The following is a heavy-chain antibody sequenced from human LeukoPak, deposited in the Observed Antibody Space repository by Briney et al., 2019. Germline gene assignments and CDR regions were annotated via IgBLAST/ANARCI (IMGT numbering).Heavy chain of an antibody. CDR2: IIPIFGTA. D-gene: IGHD2-2*01. CDR3: ARDSPPNHLPRPDIVVVPNHDAFDI. CDR1: GGTFSSYA. J-gene: IGHJ3*02. Sequence: SVKVSCKASGGTFSSYAISWVRQAPGQGLEWMGGIIPIFGTANYAQKFQGRVTITADESTSTAYMELSSLRSEDTAVYYCARDSPPNHLPRPDIVVVPNHDAFDIWGQGTMVTVSS. V-gene: IGHV1-69*13.